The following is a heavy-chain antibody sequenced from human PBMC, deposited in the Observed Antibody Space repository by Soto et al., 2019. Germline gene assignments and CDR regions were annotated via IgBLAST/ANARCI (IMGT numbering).Heavy chain of an antibody. V-gene: IGHV3-11*06. CDR1: GFTFSDYY. J-gene: IGHJ6*02. CDR3: ASELVLAVAGGNYYYGMDV. Sequence: QVQLVESGGGLVQPGGSLRLYCAASGFTFSDYYMSWIRQAPGKGLEWVSYISSSSSYTNYADSVKGRFTISRDNAKNSLYLQMNSLRAEDTAVYYCASELVLAVAGGNYYYGMDVWGQGTTVTVSS. CDR2: ISSSSSYT. D-gene: IGHD6-19*01.